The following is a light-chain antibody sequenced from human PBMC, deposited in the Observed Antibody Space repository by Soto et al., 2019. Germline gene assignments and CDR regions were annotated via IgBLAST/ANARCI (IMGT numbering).Light chain of an antibody. J-gene: IGKJ4*01. Sequence: MARSQSTGTLSLPLGERATLSCRASQSVGGGYLAWYQQKVGQTPRLLIYGASKRATGIPDRFSGSGSGTDFTLTISRLETGDFAVYYCQQYERARLTFGGGTKVDIK. CDR3: QQYERARLT. CDR2: GAS. CDR1: QSVGGGY. V-gene: IGKV3-20*01.